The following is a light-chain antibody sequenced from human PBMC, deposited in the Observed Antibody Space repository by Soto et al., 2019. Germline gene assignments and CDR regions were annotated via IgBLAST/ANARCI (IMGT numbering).Light chain of an antibody. CDR2: DVV. CDR3: TSYTRSITYV. V-gene: IGLV2-14*01. CDR1: SSDVGGYDY. Sequence: QSALTQPASVSGSPGQSITISCTGTSSDVGGYDYVSWYQQHPGKAPKLMIYDVVNRPSGVSNRFSGSKSGNTASLTISGLQAEDEADYYCTSYTRSITYVFGTGTKLTVL. J-gene: IGLJ1*01.